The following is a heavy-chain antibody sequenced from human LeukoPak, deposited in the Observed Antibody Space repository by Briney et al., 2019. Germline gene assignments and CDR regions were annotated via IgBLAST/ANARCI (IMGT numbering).Heavy chain of an antibody. J-gene: IGHJ4*02. CDR2: ISISGSNI. CDR3: AKIDPHYYDYTGRRGPIDY. Sequence: GGSLRLSCAASGFTFSSYSMNWVRQAPGKGLEWVSTISISGSNIYYADSVKGRLSISRDNSKNTLYLQLNSLRGEDTALYYCAKIDPHYYDYTGRRGPIDYWGQGSLVIVSS. CDR1: GFTFSSYS. D-gene: IGHD3-22*01. V-gene: IGHV3-21*04.